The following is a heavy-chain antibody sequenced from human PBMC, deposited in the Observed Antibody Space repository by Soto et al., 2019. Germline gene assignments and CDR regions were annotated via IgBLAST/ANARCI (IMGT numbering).Heavy chain of an antibody. CDR2: IRSNAYGGTT. CDR1: GFTFGDYA. CDR3: TSTFSWYDVTDIS. Sequence: GGSLRLSCTASGFTFGDYAMSWFRQAPGKGLEWVGFIRSNAYGGTTEYAASVKGRFTISRDDSKSIAYLQMNSLKTEDTAVYYCTSTFSWYDVTDISWGQGTLVTVSS. V-gene: IGHV3-49*03. D-gene: IGHD6-13*01. J-gene: IGHJ4*02.